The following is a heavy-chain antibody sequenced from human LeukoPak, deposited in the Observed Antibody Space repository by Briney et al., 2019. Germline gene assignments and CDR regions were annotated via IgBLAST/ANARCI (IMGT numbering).Heavy chain of an antibody. CDR3: VKDLRSDFMGVLSRYLSY. D-gene: IGHD2/OR15-2a*01. CDR2: ISRNGGST. V-gene: IGHV3-64D*09. J-gene: IGHJ4*02. Sequence: GGSLRLSCSASGLTFSSFAMHWVRQAPGKGLEYVAAISRNGGSTYYADSVKGRFTISRDSSKSTLYLQMSSLRAEDTAVYLCVKDLRSDFMGVLSRYLSYWGQGTLVTVSS. CDR1: GLTFSSFA.